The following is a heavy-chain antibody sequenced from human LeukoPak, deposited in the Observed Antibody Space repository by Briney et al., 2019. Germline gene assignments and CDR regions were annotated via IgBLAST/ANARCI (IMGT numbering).Heavy chain of an antibody. Sequence: GGSLRLSCAASGFTFSSYGMSWVRQAPGKGLECVANINQDGSDKYYVDSVKGRFTISRDNTKNSLYLQMNSLRAEDTAVYYCVGGDYWGQGTLVTVSS. CDR2: INQDGSDK. J-gene: IGHJ4*02. CDR1: GFTFSSYG. V-gene: IGHV3-7*01. CDR3: VGGDY.